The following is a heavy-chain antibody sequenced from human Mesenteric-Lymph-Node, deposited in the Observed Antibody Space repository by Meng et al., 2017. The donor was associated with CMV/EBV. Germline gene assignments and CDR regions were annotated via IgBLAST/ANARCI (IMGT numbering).Heavy chain of an antibody. CDR3: ARHQRWLKSEGGFNY. V-gene: IGHV4-34*01. D-gene: IGHD4-23*01. J-gene: IGHJ4*02. Sequence: QRCVALVLQSPVAPSVHCSLSGESLSGYDCSCIRQPPGKGLEWIGEINHSGRTNYNPSLKSRVTISVDTYKNQFSLKLSSVTAADTAVYYCARHQRWLKSEGGFNYWGQGTLVTLSS. CDR2: INHSGRT. CDR1: GESLSGYD.